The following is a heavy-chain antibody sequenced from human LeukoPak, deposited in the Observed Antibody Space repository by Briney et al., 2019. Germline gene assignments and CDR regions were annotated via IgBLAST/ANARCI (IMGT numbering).Heavy chain of an antibody. V-gene: IGHV4-39*01. Sequence: KPSETLSLTCTVSGGSISSSNYYWGWVRQPPGKGLQWIGSFYNSGSTYYTPSLKSRVTISVDTSKRQFSLRLTSVTAADTAVYYCARVKPAAEGHGAFDIWGQGTMVTVSS. D-gene: IGHD2-2*01. J-gene: IGHJ3*02. CDR3: ARVKPAAEGHGAFDI. CDR2: FYNSGST. CDR1: GGSISSSNYY.